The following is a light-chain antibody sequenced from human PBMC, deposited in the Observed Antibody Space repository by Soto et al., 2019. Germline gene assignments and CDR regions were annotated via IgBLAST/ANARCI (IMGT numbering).Light chain of an antibody. CDR2: AAS. CDR1: QGISNY. Sequence: DIQMTQSPSSLSASVGDRATITCRASQGISNYLAWYQQKPGKVPKLLIYAASTLQSGVPSRFSGSGSGTDFTLTISSRQPEDVATYYCQKYNSAPWTLGQGTKVEIK. CDR3: QKYNSAPWT. J-gene: IGKJ1*01. V-gene: IGKV1-27*01.